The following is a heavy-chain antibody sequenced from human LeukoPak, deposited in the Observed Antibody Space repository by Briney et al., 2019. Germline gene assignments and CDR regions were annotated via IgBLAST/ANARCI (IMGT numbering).Heavy chain of an antibody. CDR3: ARAASTWSQGFDF. CDR2: INPTNGDT. D-gene: IGHD6-13*01. CDR1: GYTFTGYY. J-gene: IGHJ4*02. Sequence: ASVKVSCKTSGYTFTGYYVHWVRQAPGQGLEWIGWINPTNGDTKYAQKFQGRVTMTRDTSINTAYMELSSLRSDDTAVFYCARAASTWSQGFDFWGQGTLVTVSS. V-gene: IGHV1-2*02.